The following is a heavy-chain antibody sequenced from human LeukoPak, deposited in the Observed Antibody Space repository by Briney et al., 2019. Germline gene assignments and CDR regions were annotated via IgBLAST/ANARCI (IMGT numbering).Heavy chain of an antibody. J-gene: IGHJ4*02. CDR1: GFTLSDAW. CDR3: TTGNN. CDR2: IRSKTDGGPT. V-gene: IGHV3-15*01. Sequence: GGPLRLSCAASGFTLSDAWMSWVRQAPGKALEWVGRIRSKTDGGPTDYAAPVKGRFTISRDASQNTLYLQINSLETEDTAVYYSTTGNNWGQGTLVTVSS.